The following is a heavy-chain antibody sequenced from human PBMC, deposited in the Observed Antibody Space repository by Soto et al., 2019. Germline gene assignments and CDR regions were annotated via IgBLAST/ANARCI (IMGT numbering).Heavy chain of an antibody. CDR3: ARGGYGDSSGAAFDN. J-gene: IGHJ3*02. V-gene: IGHV3-33*01. D-gene: IGHD4-17*01. CDR2: IWYDGSNK. Sequence: QVQLVESGGGVVQPGRSLRLSCAASGFTFSSYGMHWVRQAPGKGLEWVAVIWYDGSNKYYADSVKGRFTISRDNSKNTLYLQMNSLRAEDTAVYYCARGGYGDSSGAAFDNWGQGTMVTVSS. CDR1: GFTFSSYG.